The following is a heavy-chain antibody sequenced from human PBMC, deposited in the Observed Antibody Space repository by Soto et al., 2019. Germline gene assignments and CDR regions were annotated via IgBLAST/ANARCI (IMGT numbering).Heavy chain of an antibody. CDR1: GFTFSSYD. V-gene: IGHV3-13*01. D-gene: IGHD3-10*01. Sequence: EVQLVESGGGLLKPGGSLRLSCAASGFTFSSYDMHWVRQPPGKGLEWVSGIATAGDTYYSDSVKGRFTISRENAKNSFYPQMNSLRAEDTPVYYCARVPSDEGGFEELSYYYGLDVWGQGTTVTVSS. CDR2: IATAGDT. CDR3: ARVPSDEGGFEELSYYYGLDV. J-gene: IGHJ6*02.